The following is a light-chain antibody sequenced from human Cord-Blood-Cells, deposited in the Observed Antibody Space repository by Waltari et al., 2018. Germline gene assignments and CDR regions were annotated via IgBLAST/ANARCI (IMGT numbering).Light chain of an antibody. CDR1: SLRRDY. Sequence: SSELTQDPAVSVALGQTVRITCHGDSLRRDYASWYQQKPGQAPVLVIYGKNNRPSGIPDRVSGSSSGNTASLTITGAQAEDEADYYCNSRDSSGNHVVFGGGTKLTVL. J-gene: IGLJ2*01. CDR3: NSRDSSGNHVV. CDR2: GKN. V-gene: IGLV3-19*01.